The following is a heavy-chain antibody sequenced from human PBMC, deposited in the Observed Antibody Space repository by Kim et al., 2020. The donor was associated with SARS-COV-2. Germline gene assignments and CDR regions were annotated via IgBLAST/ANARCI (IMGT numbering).Heavy chain of an antibody. CDR2: INPNSGGT. D-gene: IGHD1-7*01. Sequence: ASVKVSCKASGYTFTGYYMHWVRQAPGQGLEWMGWINPNSGGTNYAQKFQGRVTMTRDTSISTAYMELSRLRSDDTAVYYCARVSLARERTGTISYWGQGTLVTVSS. CDR3: ARVSLARERTGTISY. CDR1: GYTFTGYY. V-gene: IGHV1-2*02. J-gene: IGHJ4*02.